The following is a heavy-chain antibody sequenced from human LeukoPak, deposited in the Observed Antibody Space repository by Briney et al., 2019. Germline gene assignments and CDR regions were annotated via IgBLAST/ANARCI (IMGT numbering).Heavy chain of an antibody. CDR2: ISSSSSTI. V-gene: IGHV3-48*01. CDR1: GFTFSSYS. J-gene: IGHJ4*02. Sequence: GGSLRLSCAASGFTFSSYSMNWVRQAPGKGLEWVSYISSSSSTIYYADSVKGRFTISRDNSKNTLYLQMNSLRAEDTAVYYCARDKDYYGSGSYYNGVDYWGQGTLVTVSS. CDR3: ARDKDYYGSGSYYNGVDY. D-gene: IGHD3-10*01.